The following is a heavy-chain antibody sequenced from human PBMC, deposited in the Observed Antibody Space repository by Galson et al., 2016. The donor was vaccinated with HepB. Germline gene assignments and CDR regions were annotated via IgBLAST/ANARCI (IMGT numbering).Heavy chain of an antibody. CDR1: GFTFSSYA. Sequence: SLRLSCAASGFTFSSYAMSWLRQAPGKGLEWVSIISGSGGSTYYADSVKGRFTIFRDSSKNTLYLEMNSLRAEDTARYYCAKAISTRSSGWYISCYFDLWGRGTLVTVSS. CDR2: ISGSGGST. D-gene: IGHD6-19*01. J-gene: IGHJ2*01. V-gene: IGHV3-23*01. CDR3: AKAISTRSSGWYISCYFDL.